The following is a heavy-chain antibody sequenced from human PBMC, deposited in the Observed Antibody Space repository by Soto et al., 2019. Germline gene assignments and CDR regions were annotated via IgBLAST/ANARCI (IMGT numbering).Heavy chain of an antibody. CDR3: AKVLSGYDSSGYYNYFDY. J-gene: IGHJ4*02. V-gene: IGHV3-23*01. CDR2: ISGSGGST. Sequence: GGSLRLSCAASGFTFSSYAMSWVRQAPGKGLEWVSAISGSGGSTYYADSVKGRFTISRDNSKNTLYLQMNSLRAEDTAVYYCAKVLSGYDSSGYYNYFDYWGQGTLVTVSS. D-gene: IGHD3-22*01. CDR1: GFTFSSYA.